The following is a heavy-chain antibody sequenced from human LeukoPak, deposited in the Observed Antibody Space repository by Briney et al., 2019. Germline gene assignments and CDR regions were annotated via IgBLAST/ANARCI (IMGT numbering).Heavy chain of an antibody. D-gene: IGHD6-19*01. J-gene: IGHJ4*02. V-gene: IGHV4-34*01. CDR1: GGSFSGYY. CDR3: ARGLRFRSGWFHFDY. Sequence: SETLSLTCAVYGGSFSGYYWSWIRQPPGKGLEWIGEINHSGSTSYNPSLKSRVTISVDTSKNQFSLKLSSVTAADTAVYYCARGLRFRSGWFHFDYWGQGTLVTVSS. CDR2: INHSGST.